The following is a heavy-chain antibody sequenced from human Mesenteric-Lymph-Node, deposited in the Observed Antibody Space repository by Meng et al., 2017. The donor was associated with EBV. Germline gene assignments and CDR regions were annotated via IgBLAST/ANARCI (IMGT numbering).Heavy chain of an antibody. CDR2: IYYSGIT. D-gene: IGHD3/OR15-3a*01. CDR3: VRSRRWTQVEWFDP. CDR1: GGSISTTNYY. J-gene: IGHJ5*02. Sequence: QLQLKEAGSRLVKPSETLSLTCTVSGGSISTTNYYWSWVRQPPGKGLEWLGGIYYSGITYYNPSLTSRVDLSVDTSKNRFSLKLFSLTTEDTAVYFCVRSRRWTQVEWFDPWGPGILVTVSS. V-gene: IGHV4-39*01.